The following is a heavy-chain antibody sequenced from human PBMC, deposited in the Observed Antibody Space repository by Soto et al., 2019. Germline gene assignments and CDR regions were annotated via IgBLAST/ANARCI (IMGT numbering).Heavy chain of an antibody. J-gene: IGHJ4*02. Sequence: XGALRLWFAASAFTFSSDAMSWVRQSQGKGLEWFSAISGSGGSTYYADSVKGRFTISRDNSKDTLYLQMNSLRAEDTAVYYCAKDPLDDYVWGSYHPPDYWGQGTLVTVSS. CDR2: ISGSGGST. CDR1: AFTFSSDA. CDR3: AKDPLDDYVWGSYHPPDY. D-gene: IGHD3-16*02. V-gene: IGHV3-23*01.